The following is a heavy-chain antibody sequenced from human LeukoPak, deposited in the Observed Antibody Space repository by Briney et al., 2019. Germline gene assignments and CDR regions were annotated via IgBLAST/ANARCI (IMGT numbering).Heavy chain of an antibody. Sequence: SVKVSCKASGGTFSSYAISWLRQAPGQGLEWMGGSIPIFGTANYAQKFQGRVTITADESTSTAYMELSSLRSEDTAVYYCARAGEDIVVVPAAMDYYYMDVWGKGTTVTVSS. D-gene: IGHD2-2*01. CDR1: GGTFSSYA. CDR2: SIPIFGTA. V-gene: IGHV1-69*13. CDR3: ARAGEDIVVVPAAMDYYYMDV. J-gene: IGHJ6*03.